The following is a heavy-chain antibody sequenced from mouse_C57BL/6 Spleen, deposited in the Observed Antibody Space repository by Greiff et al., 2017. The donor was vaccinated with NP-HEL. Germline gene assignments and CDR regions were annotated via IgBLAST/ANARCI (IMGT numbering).Heavy chain of an antibody. J-gene: IGHJ4*01. Sequence: VQLQQSGAELVRPGSSVKLSCKASGYTFTSYWMHWVQQRPIQGLEWIGNIYPSDSETPYNQKFKEQATLTVDKSSITAYMQLSSLTSEDSAVYYCARRDYDGGRDYWGQGTSVTVSS. CDR3: ARRDYDGGRDY. CDR2: IYPSDSET. CDR1: GYTFTSYW. V-gene: IGHV1-52*01. D-gene: IGHD2-4*01.